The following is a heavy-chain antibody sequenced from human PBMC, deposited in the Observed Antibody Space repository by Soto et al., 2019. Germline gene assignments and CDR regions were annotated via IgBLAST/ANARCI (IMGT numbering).Heavy chain of an antibody. CDR1: GFTFGDYA. D-gene: IGHD6-13*01. V-gene: IGHV3-49*04. Sequence: QRGGSLRLSCTASGFTFGDYAMSWVRQAPGKGLEWVGFIRSKAYGGTTEYAASVKGRFTISRDDSKSIAYLQMNSLKTEDTAVYYCTRGAGYSSSWYLGMDVWGQGTTVTVSS. CDR2: IRSKAYGGTT. J-gene: IGHJ6*02. CDR3: TRGAGYSSSWYLGMDV.